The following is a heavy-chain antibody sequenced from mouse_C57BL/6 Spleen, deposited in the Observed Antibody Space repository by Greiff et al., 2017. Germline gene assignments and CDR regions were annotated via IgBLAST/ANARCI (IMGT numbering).Heavy chain of an antibody. V-gene: IGHV5-17*01. CDR1: GFTFSDYG. CDR2: ISSGSSPI. D-gene: IGHD2-1*01. J-gene: IGHJ4*01. CDR3: EKRGNYEAMDY. Sequence: EVKLMESGGGLVKPGGSLKLSCAASGFTFSDYGMHWVRQAPEKGLEWVAYISSGSSPIYYPDTVKGRFTISRDNAKNTLFLQMTSLRSEDTAMYYCEKRGNYEAMDYWGQGTSVTVSS.